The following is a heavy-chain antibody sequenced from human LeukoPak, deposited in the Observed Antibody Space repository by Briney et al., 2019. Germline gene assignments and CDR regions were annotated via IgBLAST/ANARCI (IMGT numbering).Heavy chain of an antibody. Sequence: SETLSLTCTVSGYSISSGYYWGWIRQPPGKGLEWIGSIYHSGSTYYNPSLKSRVTISVDTSKNQFSLKLSSVTAADTAVYYCARAGSAIPGAFDYWGQGTLVTVSS. D-gene: IGHD6-25*01. CDR3: ARAGSAIPGAFDY. CDR2: IYHSGST. CDR1: GYSISSGYY. J-gene: IGHJ4*02. V-gene: IGHV4-38-2*02.